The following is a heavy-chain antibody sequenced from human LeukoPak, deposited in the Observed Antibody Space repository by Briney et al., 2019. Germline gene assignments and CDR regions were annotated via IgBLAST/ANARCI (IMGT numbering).Heavy chain of an antibody. CDR3: ARDILTGSGAFDI. J-gene: IGHJ3*02. D-gene: IGHD3-9*01. CDR2: ISNDGRDK. V-gene: IGHV3-30*12. Sequence: GGSLRLSCVGSEFTLDTYATHWVRQAPGKGLEWVATISNDGRDKYYAGSVRGRFTISRDNAKNSLYLQMNSLRDEDTAVYYCARDILTGSGAFDIWGQGTMVTVSS. CDR1: EFTLDTYA.